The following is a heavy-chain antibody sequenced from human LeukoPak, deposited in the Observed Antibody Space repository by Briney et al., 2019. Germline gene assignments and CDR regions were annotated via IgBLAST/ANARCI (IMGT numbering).Heavy chain of an antibody. CDR1: GYTFTSYD. V-gene: IGHV1-8*03. D-gene: IGHD2-15*01. Sequence: ASVKVSCKASGYTFTSYDINWVRQATGQGLEGMGWMNPNSGNTGYAQKFQGRVTITRNTSISTAYMELSSLRSEDTAVYYCARGLDAAGEGLDYYYYMDVWGKGTTVTVSS. CDR2: MNPNSGNT. J-gene: IGHJ6*03. CDR3: ARGLDAAGEGLDYYYYMDV.